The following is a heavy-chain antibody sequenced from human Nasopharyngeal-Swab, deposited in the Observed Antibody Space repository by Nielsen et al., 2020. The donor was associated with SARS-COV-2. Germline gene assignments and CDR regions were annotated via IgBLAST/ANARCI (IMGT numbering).Heavy chain of an antibody. CDR3: AKDCERGYSYGWNYYYGMDV. Sequence: LKISCAASGFTFSSYAMHWVRQAPGKGLEWVAVISYDGSNKYYADSVKGRFTISRDNSKNTLYLQMNSLRAEDTAVYYCAKDCERGYSYGWNYYYGMDVWGQGTTVTVSS. CDR2: ISYDGSNK. D-gene: IGHD5-18*01. CDR1: GFTFSSYA. J-gene: IGHJ6*02. V-gene: IGHV3-30*18.